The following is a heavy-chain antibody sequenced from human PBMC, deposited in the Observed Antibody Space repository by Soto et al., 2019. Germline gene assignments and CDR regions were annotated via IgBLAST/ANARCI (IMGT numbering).Heavy chain of an antibody. D-gene: IGHD3-10*01. CDR1: GGSISSSNW. CDR2: IYHSGST. J-gene: IGHJ5*02. CDR3: ARLYMVRGVMNWLDP. Sequence: SETLSLTCAVSGGSISSSNWWSWVRQPPGKGLEWIGEIYHSGSTNYNPSLKSRVTISVDKSKNQFSLKLSSVTAADTAVYYCARLYMVRGVMNWLDPWGQGTLVTVSS. V-gene: IGHV4-4*02.